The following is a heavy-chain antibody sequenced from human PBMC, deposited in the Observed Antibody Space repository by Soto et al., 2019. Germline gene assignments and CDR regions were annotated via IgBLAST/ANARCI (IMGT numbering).Heavy chain of an antibody. CDR1: GGSFSGYY. CDR2: INHSGST. J-gene: IGHJ5*02. D-gene: IGHD4-17*01. CDR3: ARVVPATIRPTTVTTWKGWFDP. V-gene: IGHV4-34*01. Sequence: PSETLSLTCAVYGGSFSGYYWSWIRQPPGKGLEWIGEINHSGSTNYNPSLKSRVTISVDTSKNQFSLKLSSVTAADTAVYYCARVVPATIRPTTVTTWKGWFDPWGQGTLVTVS.